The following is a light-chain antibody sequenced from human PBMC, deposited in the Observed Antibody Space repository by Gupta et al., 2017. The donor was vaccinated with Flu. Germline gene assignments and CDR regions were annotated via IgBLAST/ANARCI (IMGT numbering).Light chain of an antibody. Sequence: DIQMTQSPSPLSASVGDRVTITCRASQTISSWLAWYQQKPGKAPKLLIYKASSLESGVPSRFAGSGSGTDFTLTISSLQPDDFATYYCQQYNSYPLTFGGGTKVEI. CDR2: KAS. V-gene: IGKV1-5*03. J-gene: IGKJ4*01. CDR3: QQYNSYPLT. CDR1: QTISSW.